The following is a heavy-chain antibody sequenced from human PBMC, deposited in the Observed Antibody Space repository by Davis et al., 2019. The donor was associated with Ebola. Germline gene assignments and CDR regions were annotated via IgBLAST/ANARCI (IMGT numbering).Heavy chain of an antibody. Sequence: GESLKISCAASGFTFSSYSMNWVRQAPGKGLEWVAVISYDGSNKYYADPVKGRFTISRDNAKNTLYLQMNSLRAEDTAVYYCASSGLHLDYWGQGTLVTVSS. J-gene: IGHJ4*02. CDR1: GFTFSSYS. CDR2: ISYDGSNK. V-gene: IGHV3-30*03. CDR3: ASSGLHLDY. D-gene: IGHD3-22*01.